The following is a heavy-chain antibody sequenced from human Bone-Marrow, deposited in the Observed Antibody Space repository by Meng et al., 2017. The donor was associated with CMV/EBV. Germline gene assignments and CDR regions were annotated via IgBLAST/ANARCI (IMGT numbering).Heavy chain of an antibody. V-gene: IGHV3-23*01. Sequence: GGSLRLSCTASGFTFSSYAMSWVRQAPGKGLEWVSAISGSGGSTYYADSVKGRFTISRDNSKNTLYLQMNSLRAEDTAVYYCAKVDEDFWSGYVDYWGQGNRVTGSS. CDR1: GFTFSSYA. J-gene: IGHJ4*02. D-gene: IGHD3-3*01. CDR3: AKVDEDFWSGYVDY. CDR2: ISGSGGST.